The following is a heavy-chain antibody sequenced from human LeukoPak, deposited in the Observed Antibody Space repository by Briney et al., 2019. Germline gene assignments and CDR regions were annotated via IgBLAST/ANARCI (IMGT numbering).Heavy chain of an antibody. Sequence: PGGSLRLSCAASGFTVSSNYMSWVRQAPGKGLEWVSVIYSGGSTYYADSVKGRFTISRDNSKNTLYLQMNGLRPEDTAVYYCAKEFLRWGFDPWGQGALVTVSS. CDR1: GFTVSSNY. CDR2: IYSGGST. CDR3: AKEFLRWGFDP. J-gene: IGHJ5*02. D-gene: IGHD2-21*01. V-gene: IGHV3-53*01.